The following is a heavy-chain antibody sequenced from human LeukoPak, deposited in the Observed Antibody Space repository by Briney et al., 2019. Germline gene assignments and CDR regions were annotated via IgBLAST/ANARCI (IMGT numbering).Heavy chain of an antibody. CDR2: ISGSGGST. CDR1: GFTFSSYA. Sequence: PGGSLRLSCAASGFTFSSYAMSWVRQAPGKGLEWVSAISGSGGSTYYADSVKGRFTISRDNSKNTLYLQMNSLRAEDTAVYYYAKGLYDSSGYNDYWGQGTLVTVSS. J-gene: IGHJ4*02. V-gene: IGHV3-23*01. CDR3: AKGLYDSSGYNDY. D-gene: IGHD3-22*01.